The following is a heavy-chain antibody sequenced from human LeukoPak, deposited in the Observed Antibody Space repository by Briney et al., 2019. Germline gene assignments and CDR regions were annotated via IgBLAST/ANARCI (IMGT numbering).Heavy chain of an antibody. CDR1: GFTFSSYA. V-gene: IGHV3-23*01. D-gene: IGHD5-24*01. J-gene: IGHJ6*03. CDR2: ISGSGGST. Sequence: GGSLRLSCAASGFTFSSYAMSWVRQAPGKGLEWVSAISGSGGSTYYADSVKGRFTISRDNSKNTLYLQMNSLRAEDTAVYYCAKGGLRDHYYYMDVWGKGTTVTVSS. CDR3: AKGGLRDHYYYMDV.